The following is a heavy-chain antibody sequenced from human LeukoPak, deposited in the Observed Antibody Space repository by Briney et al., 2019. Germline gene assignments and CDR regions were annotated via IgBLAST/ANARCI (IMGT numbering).Heavy chain of an antibody. CDR1: GYTFTSYD. Sequence: ASVKVSCKASGYTFTSYDINWVRQATGQGLEWMGWMNPNSGNTGYAQKFQGRVTMTRNTSISTAYMELSSLRSEDTAVYYCARGHNRGVTLYYYYYMDVWGKGTTVTVSS. V-gene: IGHV1-8*01. D-gene: IGHD3-10*01. J-gene: IGHJ6*03. CDR3: ARGHNRGVTLYYYYYMDV. CDR2: MNPNSGNT.